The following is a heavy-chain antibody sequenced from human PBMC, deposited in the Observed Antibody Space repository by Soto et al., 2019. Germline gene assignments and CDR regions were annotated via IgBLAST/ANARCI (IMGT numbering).Heavy chain of an antibody. CDR2: IVAGNGKT. CDR3: AADTLQKAV. D-gene: IGHD3-10*01. Sequence: ASVKVSCKASGYSFTSYGIRWVRQARGQRLEWMGWIVAGNGKTNYAQKLQDRVAITRDTSTSSSYLEITGLTSEDTAAYYCAADTLQKAVWGQGTLVTVSS. V-gene: IGHV1-18*01. J-gene: IGHJ4*02. CDR1: GYSFTSYG.